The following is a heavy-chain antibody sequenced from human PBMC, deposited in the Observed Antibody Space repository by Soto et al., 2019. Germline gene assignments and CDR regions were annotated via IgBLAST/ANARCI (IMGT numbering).Heavy chain of an antibody. CDR1: GFTFSSYG. D-gene: IGHD5-18*01. J-gene: IGHJ3*02. Sequence: QVQLVESGGGVVQPGRSLRLSCAASGFTFSSYGMHWVRQAPGKGLEWVAVISYDGRKKFYGDSVKGRFTISRDNSKKTLYLKMNSLRAADTAVYYCVKDQSLIQVWLGPEAFDIWGQGTMVTVYS. V-gene: IGHV3-30*18. CDR2: ISYDGRKK. CDR3: VKDQSLIQVWLGPEAFDI.